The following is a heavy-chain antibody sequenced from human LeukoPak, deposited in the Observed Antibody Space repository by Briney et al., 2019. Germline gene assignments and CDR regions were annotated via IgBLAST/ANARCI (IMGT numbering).Heavy chain of an antibody. Sequence: ASVKVSCKASGYTFTSYDINWVRQATGQGLEWMGWMNPNSGNTGYAQKFQGRVTMTRNISISTAYMELSSLRSEDTAVYYCARAERDYYDSGSPYLGMDVWGQGTTVTVSS. CDR2: MNPNSGNT. CDR3: ARAERDYYDSGSPYLGMDV. V-gene: IGHV1-8*01. CDR1: GYTFTSYD. D-gene: IGHD3-10*01. J-gene: IGHJ6*02.